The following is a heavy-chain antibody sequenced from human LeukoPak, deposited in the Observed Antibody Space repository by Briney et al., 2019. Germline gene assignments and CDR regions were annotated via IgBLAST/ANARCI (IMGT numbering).Heavy chain of an antibody. CDR3: AKGPRAYYYGSGTYSKESYLDY. D-gene: IGHD3-10*01. CDR2: MNPNSGNT. CDR1: GGTFSSYA. J-gene: IGHJ4*02. V-gene: IGHV1-8*02. Sequence: ASVKVSCKASGGTFSSYAISWVRQAPGQGLEWMGWMNPNSGNTGYAQKFQGRVTMTRNTSISTAYMELISLRAEDTAVYYCAKGPRAYYYGSGTYSKESYLDYWGQGTLVTVSS.